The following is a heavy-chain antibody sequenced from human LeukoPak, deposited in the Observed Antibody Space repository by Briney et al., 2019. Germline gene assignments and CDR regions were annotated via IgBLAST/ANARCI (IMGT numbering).Heavy chain of an antibody. V-gene: IGHV3-7*01. J-gene: IGHJ4*02. CDR1: GFTFSSYW. CDR2: IKQDGSEN. CDR3: ARGPEIAAAGTGFDY. D-gene: IGHD6-13*01. Sequence: GGTLRLSCAASGFTFSSYWMSWVRQAPGKGLEWVANIKQDGSENYYVDSVKGRFTISRDNAKNSLYLQMNSLRAEDTAVYYCARGPEIAAAGTGFDYWGQGTLVTVSS.